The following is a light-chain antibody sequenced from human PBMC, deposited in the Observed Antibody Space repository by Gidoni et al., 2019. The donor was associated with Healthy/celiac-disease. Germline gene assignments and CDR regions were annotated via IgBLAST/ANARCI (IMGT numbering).Light chain of an antibody. CDR1: QSVSSN. CDR2: GAS. V-gene: IGKV3-15*01. J-gene: IGKJ2*01. Sequence: EIVMTQSPATLSVSPGERATLSGRASQSVSSNLAWYQQKPGQAPRLLIYGASTRATGIPARFSGSGSGTEFTLTISSLQSEDLAVYYCQQYNNWPPVTFGQGTKLEIK. CDR3: QQYNNWPPVT.